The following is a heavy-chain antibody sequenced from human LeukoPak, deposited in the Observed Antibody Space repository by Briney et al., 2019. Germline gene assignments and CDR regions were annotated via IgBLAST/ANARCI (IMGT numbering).Heavy chain of an antibody. CDR1: GFTLNDYA. V-gene: IGHV3-30-3*01. CDR3: ARDFFPIVDSSWYEIGY. Sequence: GGSLRLSCAASGFTLNDYAMYWVRQTPGKGLEWVTLISYDGYDKSYADSVRGRFTISRDNSKNTLYLQMDSLRSEDTAVYYCARDFFPIVDSSWYEIGYWGQATLVTVSS. J-gene: IGHJ4*02. CDR2: ISYDGYDK. D-gene: IGHD6-13*01.